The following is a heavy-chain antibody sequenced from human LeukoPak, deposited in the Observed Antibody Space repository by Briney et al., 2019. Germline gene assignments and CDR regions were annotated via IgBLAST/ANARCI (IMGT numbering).Heavy chain of an antibody. D-gene: IGHD3-22*01. Sequence: SVKVSCKASGGTFNRYAISWVRQAPGQGLEWMGGIIPIIGTVNYAQKFQGRVTITADESTSTAYMELSSLRSEDTAVYYCARGVNYYDSSGYFFDYWGQGTLVTVSS. CDR2: IIPIIGTV. J-gene: IGHJ4*02. V-gene: IGHV1-69*13. CDR1: GGTFNRYA. CDR3: ARGVNYYDSSGYFFDY.